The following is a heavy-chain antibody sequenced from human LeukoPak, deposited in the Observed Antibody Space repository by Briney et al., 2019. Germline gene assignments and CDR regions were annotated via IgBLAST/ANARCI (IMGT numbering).Heavy chain of an antibody. J-gene: IGHJ4*02. D-gene: IGHD1-26*01. CDR1: GYSISSAYY. CDR2: IYHSGST. Sequence: SETLSLTCTVSGYSISSAYYWGWIRQPPGKGLEWIGNIYHSGSTYYNPSLRGRVTISVDTSKNQISLKLHSVTAADTAVYYCARDRVGATAIDYWGQGALVTVSS. V-gene: IGHV4-38-2*02. CDR3: ARDRVGATAIDY.